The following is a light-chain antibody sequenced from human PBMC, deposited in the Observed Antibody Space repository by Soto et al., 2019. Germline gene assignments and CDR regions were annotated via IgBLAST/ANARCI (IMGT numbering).Light chain of an antibody. Sequence: EIVLTQSPATLSLSPGERATLSCRASQSVSSFLAWYQQKPGQAPRLLIYDVSSSATGIPTTFSGSGSGTECTLTISSLEPEDFAVYYCQQRINWPLTFGGGTKVEIK. CDR2: DVS. J-gene: IGKJ4*01. CDR1: QSVSSF. V-gene: IGKV3-11*01. CDR3: QQRINWPLT.